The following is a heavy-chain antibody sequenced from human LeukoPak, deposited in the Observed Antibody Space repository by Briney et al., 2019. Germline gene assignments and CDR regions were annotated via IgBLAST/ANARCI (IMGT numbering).Heavy chain of an antibody. CDR1: GGSISSYY. J-gene: IGHJ6*02. V-gene: IGHV4-59*08. CDR2: IYYSGST. Sequence: SETLSLTCTVSGGSISSYYWSWIRQPPGKGLEWIGYIYYSGSTNYNPSLKSRVTISVDTSKNQSSLKLSSVTAADTAVYYCARHRGTGVTTGVGYYYYGMDVWGQGTTVTVSS. CDR3: ARHRGTGVTTGVGYYYYGMDV. D-gene: IGHD4-23*01.